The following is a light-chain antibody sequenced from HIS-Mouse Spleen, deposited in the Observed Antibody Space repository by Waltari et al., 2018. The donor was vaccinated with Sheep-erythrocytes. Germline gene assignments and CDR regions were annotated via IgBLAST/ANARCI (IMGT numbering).Light chain of an antibody. CDR3: MQALQTPLT. CDR1: QSLLHSNGYNY. V-gene: IGKV2-28*01. CDR2: LGS. J-gene: IGKJ4*01. Sequence: DIVMTQSPLSLPVTPGEPASIPCRSSQSLLHSNGYNYLDWYLQKPGHSPQLLIYLGSNRASGVPDRFSGSGSGTDFTLKISRVEAEDVGVYYCMQALQTPLTFGGGTKVEIK.